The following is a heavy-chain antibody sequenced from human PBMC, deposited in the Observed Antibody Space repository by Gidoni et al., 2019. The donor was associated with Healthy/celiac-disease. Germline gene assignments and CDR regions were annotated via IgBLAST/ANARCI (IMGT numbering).Heavy chain of an antibody. J-gene: IGHJ6*02. V-gene: IGHV3-23*01. CDR2: ISGSGGST. Sequence: EVQLLESGGGLVQPGGSLRLSCAGSGFTVRRYAMSWVRQAPGKGLTWISAISGSGGSTYYADSLKCRFTISRDNSKNTLYLQMNSLRAEDTAVYYCAKDRSRDYDSSGYTDYYYYYGMDVWGQGTTVTVSS. D-gene: IGHD3-22*01. CDR3: AKDRSRDYDSSGYTDYYYYYGMDV. CDR1: GFTVRRYA.